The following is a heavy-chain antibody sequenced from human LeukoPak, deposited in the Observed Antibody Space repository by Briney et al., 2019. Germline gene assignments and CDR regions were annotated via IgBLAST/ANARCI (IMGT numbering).Heavy chain of an antibody. CDR1: GGSISSYY. Sequence: PSETLSLTCTVSGGSISSYYWSWIRQPPGKGLEWIGYIYYSGSTNYNPSLKSRVTISVDTSKNQFSLKLSSVTAADTAVYYCARERSYYYGSSGSDAFDIWGQGTMVTVSS. CDR3: ARERSYYYGSSGSDAFDI. CDR2: IYYSGST. J-gene: IGHJ3*02. V-gene: IGHV4-59*01. D-gene: IGHD3-22*01.